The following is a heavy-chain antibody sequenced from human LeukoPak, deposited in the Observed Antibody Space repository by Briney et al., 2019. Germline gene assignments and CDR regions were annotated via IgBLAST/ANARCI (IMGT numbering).Heavy chain of an antibody. D-gene: IGHD2-15*01. CDR3: AREDCSGGSCYVDY. J-gene: IGHJ4*02. V-gene: IGHV3-53*01. CDR1: GFTVSSNY. CDR2: IYSGGST. Sequence: GGSLRLSCAASGFTVSSNYMSWVRQAPGKGLEWVSVIYSGGSTYYADSVKGRFTISRDNSKNTLYLQMNSLRAEDTAVYYCAREDCSGGSCYVDYWGQGTLVTVS.